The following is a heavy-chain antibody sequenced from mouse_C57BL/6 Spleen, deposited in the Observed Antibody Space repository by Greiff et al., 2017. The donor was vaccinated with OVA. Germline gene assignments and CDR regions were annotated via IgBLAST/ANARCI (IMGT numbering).Heavy chain of an antibody. Sequence: VHVKQSGPELVKPGASVKISCKASGYTFTDYYMNWVKQSHGKSLEWIGDINPNNGGTSYNQKFKGKATLTVDKSSSTAYMELRSLTSEDSAVYYCARDSNVRGYAMDYWGQGTSVTVSS. CDR1: GYTFTDYY. D-gene: IGHD2-5*01. CDR2: INPNNGGT. CDR3: ARDSNVRGYAMDY. V-gene: IGHV1-26*01. J-gene: IGHJ4*01.